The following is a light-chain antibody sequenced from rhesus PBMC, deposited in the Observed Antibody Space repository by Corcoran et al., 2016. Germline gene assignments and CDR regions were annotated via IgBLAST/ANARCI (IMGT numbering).Light chain of an antibody. Sequence: DIQMTQSPSSLSAAVGDRVTITCQASQDIGSWLAWYQQKQGKTPKVLIYAASRLQSGVPSRVSGSGSGTDFTLTITSLQPEDFATYYFHQHNSYPLTFGEGTKVEIK. CDR1: QDIGSW. CDR3: HQHNSYPLT. V-gene: IGKV1-33*02. J-gene: IGKJ4*01. CDR2: AAS.